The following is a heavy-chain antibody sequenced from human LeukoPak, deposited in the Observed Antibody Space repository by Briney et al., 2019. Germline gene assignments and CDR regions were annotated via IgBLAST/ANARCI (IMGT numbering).Heavy chain of an antibody. J-gene: IGHJ4*02. CDR2: SGST. D-gene: IGHD3-10*01. Sequence: SETLSLTCTVSGGSISSYYWSWIRQPPGKGLEWIGYSGSTNYNPSLKSRVTISVDTSKNQFSLKLSSVTAADTAVYYCARELPYFDYWGQGTLVTVSS. CDR1: GGSISSYY. CDR3: ARELPYFDY. V-gene: IGHV4-59*12.